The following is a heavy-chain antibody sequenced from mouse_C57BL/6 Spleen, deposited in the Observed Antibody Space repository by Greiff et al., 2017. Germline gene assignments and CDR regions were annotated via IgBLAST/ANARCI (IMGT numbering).Heavy chain of an antibody. CDR2: IYPGDGDT. J-gene: IGHJ2*01. CDR1: GYAFSSSW. D-gene: IGHD3-2*02. CDR3: ADSSGYGYCDY. Sequence: VKLQQSGPELVKPGASVKISCKASGYAFSSSWMNWVKQRPGKGLEWIGRIYPGDGDTNYNGKFKGKATLTADKSSSTAYMQLSSLTSEDSAVYFCADSSGYGYCDYWGQGTTLTVSS. V-gene: IGHV1-82*01.